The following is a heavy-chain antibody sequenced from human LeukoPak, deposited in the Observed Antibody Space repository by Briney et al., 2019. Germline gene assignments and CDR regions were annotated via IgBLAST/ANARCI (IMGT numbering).Heavy chain of an antibody. CDR2: VTTNGDNT. Sequence: PGGSLRLSCVASGFIFSSYTMSWVRQDPGKGLEWVSLVTTNGDNTYYADSVKGRFTISRDNSKNTPYLQMNNLRAEDTAVYYCAKGYYGTNGYSPFDYWGQGTLVTVSS. CDR3: AKGYYGTNGYSPFDY. J-gene: IGHJ4*02. D-gene: IGHD3-10*01. CDR1: GFIFSSYT. V-gene: IGHV3-23*01.